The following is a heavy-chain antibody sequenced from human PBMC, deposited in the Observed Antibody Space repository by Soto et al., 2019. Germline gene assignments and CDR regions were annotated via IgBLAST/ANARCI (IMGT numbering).Heavy chain of an antibody. D-gene: IGHD5-18*01. CDR3: ARVLRGYRNAIALNGFDP. CDR2: IYYSGST. CDR1: GGSISSGGYY. J-gene: IGHJ5*02. V-gene: IGHV4-31*03. Sequence: QVQLQESGPGLVKPSQTLSLTCTVSGGSISSGGYYWSWLRQHPGKGLEWIGYIYYSGSTYYNPSLKSRVTISVDTSKSQFSLKLSSVTAADTAVYYCARVLRGYRNAIALNGFDPWGQGTLVTVSS.